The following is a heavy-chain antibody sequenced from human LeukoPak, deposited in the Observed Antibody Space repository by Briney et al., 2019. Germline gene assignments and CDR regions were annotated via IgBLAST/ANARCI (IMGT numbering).Heavy chain of an antibody. Sequence: GGSLRLSCAASGFSVSDYYMSWIRQSPGKGLEWISYITSSGGSTKYADSVMGRFTISRDNAKNSVALQMNNLRAEDTAVYYCTRERRGNYFAFESWGQGTLVTVSS. CDR3: TRERRGNYFAFES. CDR2: ITSSGGST. V-gene: IGHV3-11*01. D-gene: IGHD3-10*01. J-gene: IGHJ4*02. CDR1: GFSVSDYY.